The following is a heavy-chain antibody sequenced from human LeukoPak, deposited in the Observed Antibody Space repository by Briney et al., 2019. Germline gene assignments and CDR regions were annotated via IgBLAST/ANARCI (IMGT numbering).Heavy chain of an antibody. CDR3: ARVGEYGDYEGVVY. D-gene: IGHD4-17*01. J-gene: IGHJ4*02. CDR1: GGTFSSYA. Sequence: ASVKVSCKASGGTFSSYAISWVRQAPGQGLEWMGWISAYNGNTNYAQKLQGRVTMTTDTSTSTAYMELRSLRSDDTAVYYCARVGEYGDYEGVVYWGQGTLVTVSS. V-gene: IGHV1-18*01. CDR2: ISAYNGNT.